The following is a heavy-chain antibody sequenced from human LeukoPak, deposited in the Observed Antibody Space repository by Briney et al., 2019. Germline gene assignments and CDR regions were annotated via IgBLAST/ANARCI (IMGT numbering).Heavy chain of an antibody. CDR3: TTFYHEYSPY. J-gene: IGHJ4*02. V-gene: IGHV3-15*01. CDR1: GFSFMNAW. Sequence: GGSLRLSCAASGFSFMNAWMIWVRQAPGKGLEWVGRIKSNADGGTPDYAAPARGRFTISRDDSKNTLYLQMNSLKTEDTAIYYCTTFYHEYSPYWGRGTLVTVSS. CDR2: IKSNADGGTP. D-gene: IGHD2/OR15-2a*01.